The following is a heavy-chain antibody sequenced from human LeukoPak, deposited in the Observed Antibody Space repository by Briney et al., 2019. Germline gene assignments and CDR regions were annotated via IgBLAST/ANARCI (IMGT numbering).Heavy chain of an antibody. Sequence: PGGSLRLSCAASGFSFIDYWMTWVRQAPGKGLEWVSAISGSGGSTYYADSVKGRFTISRDNSKNTLYLQMNSLRAEDTAVYYCAKDPDCTSGVCYTFFDYWGQGTLVTVSS. D-gene: IGHD2-8*01. J-gene: IGHJ4*02. CDR2: ISGSGGST. CDR3: AKDPDCTSGVCYTFFDY. CDR1: GFSFIDYW. V-gene: IGHV3-23*01.